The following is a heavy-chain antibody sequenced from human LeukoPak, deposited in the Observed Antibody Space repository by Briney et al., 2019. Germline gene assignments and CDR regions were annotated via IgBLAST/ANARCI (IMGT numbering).Heavy chain of an antibody. J-gene: IGHJ4*02. D-gene: IGHD3-10*01. Sequence: GGSLRLSCAASGFTFSSYGMHWVRQAPGKGLEWVAFIRYDGSNKYYADSVKGRFTISRDNSKNTLYLQMNSMRAEDTAVYYCARVYYYGSGSQGNDYWGQGTLVTVSS. CDR1: GFTFSSYG. CDR2: IRYDGSNK. CDR3: ARVYYYGSGSQGNDY. V-gene: IGHV3-30*02.